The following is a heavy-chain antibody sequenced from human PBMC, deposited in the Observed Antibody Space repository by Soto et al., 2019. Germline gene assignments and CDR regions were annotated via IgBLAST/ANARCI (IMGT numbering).Heavy chain of an antibody. J-gene: IGHJ3*02. CDR1: GCTFVGYG. V-gene: IGHV3-33*01. Sequence: PLGSLRLSWGAAGCTFVGYGSRCVRQAPGKGLEWVAVIWYDGSNKYYADSVKGRFTISRDNSKNTLYLQMNSLRAEDTAVYYCARGVRGDDAFDIWGQGTMVTVSS. CDR2: IWYDGSNK. D-gene: IGHD3-10*01. CDR3: ARGVRGDDAFDI.